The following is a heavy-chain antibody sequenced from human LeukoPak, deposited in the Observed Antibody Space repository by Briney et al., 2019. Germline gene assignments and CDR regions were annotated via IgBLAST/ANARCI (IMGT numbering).Heavy chain of an antibody. Sequence: SETLCLTCTVSGGSMSGYFWSWIRQPPGKGLEWIGYIYYSGSTNYNPSLKSRVTISVDTSKNQFSLKLSSVTAADTAVYYCARSITSSWYGDFQHWGQSNLVTVSS. D-gene: IGHD6-13*01. CDR1: GGSMSGYF. CDR3: ARSITSSWYGDFQH. V-gene: IGHV4-59*01. CDR2: IYYSGST. J-gene: IGHJ1*01.